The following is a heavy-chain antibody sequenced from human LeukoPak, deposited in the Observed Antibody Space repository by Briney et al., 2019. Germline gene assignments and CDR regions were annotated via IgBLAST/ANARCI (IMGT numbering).Heavy chain of an antibody. V-gene: IGHV1-18*01. J-gene: IGHJ4*02. CDR1: GYTFTSYG. CDR3: ARGDDILTGYYKRPFDY. Sequence: ASVKVSCKASGYTFTSYGISWVRQAPGQGLEWMGWISAYNGNTNYAQKLQGRVTMTTDTSTSTAYMELGSLRSDDTAVYYCARGDDILTGYYKRPFDYWGQGTLVTVSS. CDR2: ISAYNGNT. D-gene: IGHD3-9*01.